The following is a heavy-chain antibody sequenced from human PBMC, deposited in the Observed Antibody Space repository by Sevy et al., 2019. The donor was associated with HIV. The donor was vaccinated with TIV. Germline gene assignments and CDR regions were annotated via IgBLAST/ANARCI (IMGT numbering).Heavy chain of an antibody. J-gene: IGHJ1*01. Sequence: ASVKVSCKVSGYTLTELSMHWVRQAPGKGLEWMGGFDPEDGETIYAQKFQGRVTMTEDTSTDIAYMELSSLRSEDTAVYYCATYRGDDYYDSSGFQHWGQGTLVTVSS. D-gene: IGHD3-22*01. CDR2: FDPEDGET. V-gene: IGHV1-24*01. CDR3: ATYRGDDYYDSSGFQH. CDR1: GYTLTELS.